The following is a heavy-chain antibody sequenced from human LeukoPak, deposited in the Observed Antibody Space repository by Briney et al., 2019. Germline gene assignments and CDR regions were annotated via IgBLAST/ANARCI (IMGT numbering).Heavy chain of an antibody. CDR3: AKETQWLGGGFDY. CDR2: SSGSGGKT. D-gene: IGHD6-19*01. J-gene: IGHJ4*02. CDR1: GFTFSSYA. Sequence: GGSLRLSCAAPGFTFSSYAMSWVRQAPGKGLAWVSASSGSGGKTYYADSVKGRCTISRDNSKNTLNLQMNSLRAEDTAVYYCAKETQWLGGGFDYWGQGTLVTVSS. V-gene: IGHV3-23*01.